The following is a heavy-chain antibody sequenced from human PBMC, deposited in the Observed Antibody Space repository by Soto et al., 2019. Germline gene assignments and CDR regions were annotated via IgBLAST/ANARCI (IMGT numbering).Heavy chain of an antibody. V-gene: IGHV3-9*01. D-gene: IGHD6-13*01. J-gene: IGHJ5*02. CDR1: GFTFDDYA. CDR2: ISWNSGSI. CDR3: AKDSAAGTFDWFDP. Sequence: EVQLVESGGGLVQPGRSLRLSCAASGFTFDDYAMHWVRQAPGKGLEWVSGISWNSGSIGYADSVKGRFTISRDNARNSLYLQMNSLRAEDTALYYYAKDSAAGTFDWFDPWGQGTLVTVSS.